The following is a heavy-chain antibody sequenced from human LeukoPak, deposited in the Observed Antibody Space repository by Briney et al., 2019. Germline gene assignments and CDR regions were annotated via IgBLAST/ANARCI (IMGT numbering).Heavy chain of an antibody. CDR1: GFTVSSNY. CDR2: IYSGGST. J-gene: IGHJ5*02. Sequence: PGGSLRLSCAPSGFTVSSNYMIWVRQAPGKGLDWVSVIYSGGSTYYADSVKGRFTISRDNSKNTLYLQMNSLRAEDTAVYYCAREYGSGSYLSVDPWGQGTLVTVSS. D-gene: IGHD3-10*01. CDR3: AREYGSGSYLSVDP. V-gene: IGHV3-66*01.